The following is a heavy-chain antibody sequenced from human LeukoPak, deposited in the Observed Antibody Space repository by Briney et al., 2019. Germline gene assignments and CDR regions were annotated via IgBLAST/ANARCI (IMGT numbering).Heavy chain of an antibody. CDR1: GFTFSTYW. CDR2: IKSDGST. D-gene: IGHD3-22*01. V-gene: IGHV3-74*01. Sequence: GGSLRISCAASGFTFSTYWMHWVRQAPGKGLVWVSRIKSDGSTNYADSVKGRFTISRDNAKNTVSLQMNSLRAEDTGVYYCARAPSEIGGYYPEYFRHWGQGTLVTVSS. CDR3: ARAPSEIGGYYPEYFRH. J-gene: IGHJ1*01.